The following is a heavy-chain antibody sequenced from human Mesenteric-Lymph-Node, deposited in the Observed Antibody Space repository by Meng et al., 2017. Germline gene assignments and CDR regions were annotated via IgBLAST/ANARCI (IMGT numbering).Heavy chain of an antibody. V-gene: IGHV3-74*01. D-gene: IGHD6-13*01. CDR1: GFTFSSSW. CDR3: ARAKEQHLINWFDP. Sequence: GGSLRLSCVASGFTFSSSWMHWVRQLPGKGLMWVARIDTDGSRKDYADSVKGRLTISRDNSKNTLYLQMDSLGAEDTGIYYCARAKEQHLINWFDPWGQGTLVTVSS. J-gene: IGHJ5*02. CDR2: IDTDGSRK.